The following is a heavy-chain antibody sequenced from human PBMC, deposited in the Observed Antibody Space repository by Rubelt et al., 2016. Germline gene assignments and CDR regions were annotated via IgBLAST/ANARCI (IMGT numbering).Heavy chain of an antibody. CDR3: ARAPGVAGTAYYFDY. Sequence: QVQLQESGPGLVQASETLSLTCSVSGDSIHLYFWSWIRQPPGKGLEWIGYIYYSGSTNYNPSLKSRVTISVDTSKNQFSLKLSSVTAADTAVYYCARAPGVAGTAYYFDYWVQGTLVTVSS. J-gene: IGHJ4*02. D-gene: IGHD6-19*01. CDR2: IYYSGST. CDR1: GDSIHLYF. V-gene: IGHV4-59*01.